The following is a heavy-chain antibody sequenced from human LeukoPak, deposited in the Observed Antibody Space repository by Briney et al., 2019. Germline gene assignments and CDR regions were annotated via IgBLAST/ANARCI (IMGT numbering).Heavy chain of an antibody. J-gene: IGHJ4*02. V-gene: IGHV1-18*01. D-gene: IGHD3-22*01. CDR3: ARDRKDSMIVVVRARYFDY. CDR2: ISGYNGNT. Sequence: ASVKVSCKASGYTFTSYGISWVRQAPGQGLEWMGWISGYNGNTNYAQNLQGRVTMTTDTSTSTVYMELRSLRSDDTAVYYCARDRKDSMIVVVRARYFDYWGQGTLVTVSS. CDR1: GYTFTSYG.